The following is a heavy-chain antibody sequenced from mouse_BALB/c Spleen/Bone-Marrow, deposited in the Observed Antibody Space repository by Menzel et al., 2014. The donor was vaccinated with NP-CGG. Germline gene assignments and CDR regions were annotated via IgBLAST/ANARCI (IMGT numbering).Heavy chain of an antibody. D-gene: IGHD2-3*01. Sequence: VQLQQSGAELVKPGASVKLSCTASGFNIKDTYMHWVKQRPEQGLEWIGRIDPANGNTKYDPKFQGKATITADTSSNTAYLQLSSLTSEDTAVYYCARGGRWSYPMNYWGQGTSVTVSS. CDR2: IDPANGNT. CDR1: GFNIKDTY. CDR3: ARGGRWSYPMNY. V-gene: IGHV14-3*02. J-gene: IGHJ4*01.